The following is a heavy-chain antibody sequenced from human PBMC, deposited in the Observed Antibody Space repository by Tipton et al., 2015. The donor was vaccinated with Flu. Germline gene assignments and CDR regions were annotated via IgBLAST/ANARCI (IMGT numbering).Heavy chain of an antibody. CDR3: ARETVQGPTTTVDY. Sequence: TLSLTCTVSGGSISNSRYYWGWVRQPPGKGLQWIGSFYSGGSTYYNPSLKSRVTISVDTSKNQFSLRLSSVTAADTAIYYCARETVQGPTTTVDYWGQGTLVTVSS. CDR1: GGSISNSRYY. V-gene: IGHV4-39*07. J-gene: IGHJ4*02. D-gene: IGHD1-26*01. CDR2: FYSGGST.